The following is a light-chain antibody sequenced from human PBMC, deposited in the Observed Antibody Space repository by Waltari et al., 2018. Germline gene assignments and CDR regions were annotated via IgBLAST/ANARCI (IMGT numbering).Light chain of an antibody. V-gene: IGKV1-39*01. J-gene: IGKJ1*01. CDR1: QTISRY. CDR3: QQSYSFTRT. Sequence: DIQMTQSPSSLSASVGDRVTITCRESQTISRYLNWYQQKPGKAPNLLIYAASSLQSGGPSRFRGSGAGRDFTLIITSLQPEDFATYYCQQSYSFTRTFGQGTKVEIK. CDR2: AAS.